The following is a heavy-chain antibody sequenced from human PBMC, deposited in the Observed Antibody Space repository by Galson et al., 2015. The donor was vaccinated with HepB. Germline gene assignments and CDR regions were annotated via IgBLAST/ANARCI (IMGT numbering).Heavy chain of an antibody. J-gene: IGHJ4*02. CDR1: GFTFSDYY. D-gene: IGHD4-17*01. V-gene: IGHV3-11*06. CDR3: ARVADADYGDHTHFDH. CDR2: ISANRLYT. Sequence: SLRLSCAVSGFTFSDYYMSWIRQAPGKGLEWISYISANRLYTNYADSVKGRFTVSGDNVKTALYLQMDGLRVEDTAVYYCARVADADYGDHTHFDHWGQGALVTVST.